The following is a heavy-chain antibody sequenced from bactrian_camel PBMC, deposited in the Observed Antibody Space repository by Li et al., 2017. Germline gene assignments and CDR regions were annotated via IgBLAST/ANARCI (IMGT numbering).Heavy chain of an antibody. CDR1: GYTYSTLY. D-gene: IGHD5*01. CDR3: AARYQGGFGYGGLCTDRLTDFPY. CDR2: IYTRSGNT. Sequence: EVQLVESGGGSVQAGGSLRLSCAASGYTYSTLYMAWFRQAPGKEREGVAIIYTRSGNTYYGDSVKGRFTISLDNAKNMLWLQMNSLKPDDTAMYYCAARYQGGFGYGGLCTDRLTDFPYWGQGTQVTVS. V-gene: IGHV3S40*01. J-gene: IGHJ6*01.